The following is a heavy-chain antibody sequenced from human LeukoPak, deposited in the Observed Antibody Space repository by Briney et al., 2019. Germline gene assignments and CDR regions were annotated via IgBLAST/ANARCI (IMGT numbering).Heavy chain of an antibody. Sequence: GGSLRLSCAASGFAFSVYWMHWVRQAPGQGLVWVARIKSDGSSTAYADSVKGRFTISRDNAKNTLSLQMNSLRAEDTAMYFCVKEGVVCSSTSCYLVAFDMWGQGTMVTVSS. CDR2: IKSDGSST. CDR1: GFAFSVYW. V-gene: IGHV3-74*01. D-gene: IGHD2-2*01. J-gene: IGHJ3*02. CDR3: VKEGVVCSSTSCYLVAFDM.